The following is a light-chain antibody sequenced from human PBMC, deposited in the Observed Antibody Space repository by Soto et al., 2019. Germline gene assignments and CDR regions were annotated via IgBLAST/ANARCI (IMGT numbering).Light chain of an antibody. CDR1: SSNIGGNY. V-gene: IGLV1-47*01. Sequence: QSVLTQPPSASGTPGQGVTLSCSGSSSNIGGNYVYWYQQLPGTAPKLLIYRNDQLPAGVPDRVSGSKYCTSASLAISGLRSEDESYYHCAAWDDSLTVVFGGGTKVTAL. CDR3: AAWDDSLTVV. J-gene: IGLJ2*01. CDR2: RND.